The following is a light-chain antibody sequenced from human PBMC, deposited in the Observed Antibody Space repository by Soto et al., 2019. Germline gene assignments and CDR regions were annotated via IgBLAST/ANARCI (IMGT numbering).Light chain of an antibody. CDR2: KAS. J-gene: IGKJ1*01. Sequence: DIQMTQSPSTLSASVGDRVTIICRASQSISNWLAWYQQKPGKAPKLLIHKASSLESGVPSRFSGSGSGTEFTLTISSLQPDDLATYYCQQYDSYPWTFGPGTKVEIK. CDR3: QQYDSYPWT. V-gene: IGKV1-5*03. CDR1: QSISNW.